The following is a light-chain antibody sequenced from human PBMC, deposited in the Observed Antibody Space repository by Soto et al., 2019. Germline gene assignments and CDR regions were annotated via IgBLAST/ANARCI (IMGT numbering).Light chain of an antibody. Sequence: QSALAQPASVSASPGQSITISCTGTSSDIGGSKYVYWYQQHPTKAPKLIIYEVRNRPSGVSSRFSGSKSGNTASLTISGLQAEDEADYYCSSYSTSSTDVVFGGGTKLTVL. CDR2: EVR. CDR3: SSYSTSSTDVV. CDR1: SSDIGGSKY. J-gene: IGLJ2*01. V-gene: IGLV2-14*01.